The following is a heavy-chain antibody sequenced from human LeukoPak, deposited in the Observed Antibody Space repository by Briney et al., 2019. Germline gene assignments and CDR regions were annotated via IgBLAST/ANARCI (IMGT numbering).Heavy chain of an antibody. D-gene: IGHD1-26*01. Sequence: GGSLRLSCAASGFTSSSYWMGWVRQAPGKGLEWVANIKQDGSEKYYVDSVKGRFTISRDNAKNSLYLQMNSLRAEDTAVYYCARDLRGTYYPEYFDYWGQGTLVTVSS. V-gene: IGHV3-7*01. CDR2: IKQDGSEK. CDR3: ARDLRGTYYPEYFDY. CDR1: GFTSSSYW. J-gene: IGHJ4*02.